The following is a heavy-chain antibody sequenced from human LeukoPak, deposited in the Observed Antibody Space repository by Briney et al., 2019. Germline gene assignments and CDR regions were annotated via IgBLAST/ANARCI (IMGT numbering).Heavy chain of an antibody. CDR2: ISAYNGNT. V-gene: IGHV1-18*01. Sequence: VASVKVSCKASVYSFTSYGISWVRQAPGQGLDWMGWISAYNGNTNYAQKLQGRVTMTTDTSTSTAYMELRSLRSDDTAVYYCARDPRIAAAALFDYWGQGTPVTVSS. J-gene: IGHJ4*02. CDR3: ARDPRIAAAALFDY. D-gene: IGHD6-13*01. CDR1: VYSFTSYG.